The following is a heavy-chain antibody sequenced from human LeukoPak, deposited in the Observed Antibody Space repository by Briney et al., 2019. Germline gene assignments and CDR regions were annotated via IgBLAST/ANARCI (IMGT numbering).Heavy chain of an antibody. CDR2: ISGSGGST. D-gene: IGHD5-12*01. Sequence: PGGSLRLSCAASGFTFSSYAMSWVRQAPGKGLEWVSAISGSGGSTYYADSVKGRFTISRDNSKNTLYLQMNSLRAEDTAVYYCAKDCGYSGYKAANWFDPWGQGTLVTVSS. J-gene: IGHJ5*02. V-gene: IGHV3-23*01. CDR1: GFTFSSYA. CDR3: AKDCGYSGYKAANWFDP.